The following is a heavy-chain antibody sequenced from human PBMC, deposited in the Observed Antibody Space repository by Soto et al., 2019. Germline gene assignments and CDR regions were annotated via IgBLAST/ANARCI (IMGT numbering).Heavy chain of an antibody. D-gene: IGHD3-3*01. V-gene: IGHV3-48*03. Sequence: GGSLRLSCAASGFTFSSYEMNWVRQAPGKGLEWVSYISSSGSTIYYADSVKGRFTISRDNAKNSLYLQMNSLRAEGTAVYYCARVAHVLRFLEWLADYWGQGTLVTVSS. J-gene: IGHJ4*02. CDR2: ISSSGSTI. CDR1: GFTFSSYE. CDR3: ARVAHVLRFLEWLADY.